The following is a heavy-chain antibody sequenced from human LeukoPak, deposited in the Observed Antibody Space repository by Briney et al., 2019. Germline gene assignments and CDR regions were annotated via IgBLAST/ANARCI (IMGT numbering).Heavy chain of an antibody. V-gene: IGHV4-39*01. CDR2: IYYGGDT. D-gene: IGHD6-19*01. Sequence: ASETLSLTCTVSGGSITSYSYYWGCIRQPPGKGLEWIASIYYGGDTNYNPSLKSRITISVDTSKNQFYLKLISVTAADTAVYYCARHRRSSGWPYYFDYWGQGTLVAVSS. CDR1: GGSITSYSYY. J-gene: IGHJ4*02. CDR3: ARHRRSSGWPYYFDY.